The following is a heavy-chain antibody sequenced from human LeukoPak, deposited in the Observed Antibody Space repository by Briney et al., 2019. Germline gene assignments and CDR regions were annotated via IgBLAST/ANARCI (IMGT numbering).Heavy chain of an antibody. D-gene: IGHD6-19*01. J-gene: IGHJ5*02. Sequence: GGSLRLSCAASGFTVSSNYMSWVRQAPGKGLEWVSVIYSGGTTYYADSVKGRFTISRDNAKNSLYLQMNSLRAEDTAVYYCARELYSSGWDYNWFDPWGQGTLVTVSS. CDR1: GFTVSSNY. CDR2: IYSGGTT. V-gene: IGHV3-53*01. CDR3: ARELYSSGWDYNWFDP.